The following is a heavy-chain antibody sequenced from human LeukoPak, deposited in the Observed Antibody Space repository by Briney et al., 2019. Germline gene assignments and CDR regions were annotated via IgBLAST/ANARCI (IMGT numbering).Heavy chain of an antibody. Sequence: GGSLRLSCFATGFTFRKYGMNWVRQAPGKGLEWVSSISSSSNYSYYADSMKGRIAISRDNAHNSLYLQINNLTAEDTAQYYCVRHRLMVVPAAKSYYYYGLDVWGQGTTVTVSS. D-gene: IGHD2-21*01. V-gene: IGHV3-21*06. CDR2: ISSSSNYS. CDR1: GFTFRKYG. J-gene: IGHJ6*02. CDR3: VRHRLMVVPAAKSYYYYGLDV.